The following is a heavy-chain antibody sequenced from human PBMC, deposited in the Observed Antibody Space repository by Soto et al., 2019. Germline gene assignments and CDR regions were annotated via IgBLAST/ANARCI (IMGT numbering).Heavy chain of an antibody. V-gene: IGHV4-30-2*01. CDR3: ARVLPYYGSGSYWSWFDP. Sequence: SETLSLTCAVSGGSISSVGYSWSWIRQPPGKGLEWIGYIYHSGSTYYNPSLKSRVTISVDRSKNQFSLKLSSVTAADTAVYYCARVLPYYGSGSYWSWFDPWGQGTLVTVSS. CDR2: IYHSGST. J-gene: IGHJ5*02. D-gene: IGHD3-10*01. CDR1: GGSISSVGYS.